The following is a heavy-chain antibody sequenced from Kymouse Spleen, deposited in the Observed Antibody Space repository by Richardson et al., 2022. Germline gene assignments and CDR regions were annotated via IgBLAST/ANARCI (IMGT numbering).Heavy chain of an antibody. CDR3: AGITMVRGVIGWFDP. J-gene: IGHJ5*02. CDR2: IYYSGST. D-gene: IGHD3-10*01. CDR1: GGSISSGGYY. Sequence: QVQLQESGPGLVKPSQTLSLTCTVSGGSISSGGYYWSWIRQHPGKGLEWIGYIYYSGSTYYNPSLKSRVTISVDTSKNQFSLKLSSVTAADTAVYYCAGITMVRGVIGWFDPWGQGTLVTVSS. V-gene: IGHV4-31*03.